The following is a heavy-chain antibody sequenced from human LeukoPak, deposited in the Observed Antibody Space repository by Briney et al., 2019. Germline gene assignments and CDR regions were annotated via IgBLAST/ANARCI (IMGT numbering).Heavy chain of an antibody. D-gene: IGHD3-3*01. CDR2: IYYSGST. CDR1: GGSLSSGDYY. Sequence: SQTLSLTCTVSGGSLSSGDYYWSWIRQPPGKGLEWIGYIYYSGSTSYNPSLKSRVTISVDTSKNQFSLKLSSVSAADTAVYYCARIENSFWSGSYYFDYWGQGTLVTVSS. CDR3: ARIENSFWSGSYYFDY. J-gene: IGHJ4*02. V-gene: IGHV4-30-4*08.